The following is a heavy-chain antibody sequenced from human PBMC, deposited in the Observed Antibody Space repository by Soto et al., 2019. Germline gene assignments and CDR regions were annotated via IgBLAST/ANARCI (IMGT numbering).Heavy chain of an antibody. CDR1: GFTFSSYA. CDR3: ARDSDSSSWSYFIAWGMDV. CDR2: ISGSGGST. D-gene: IGHD6-13*01. Sequence: PGGSLRLSCAASGFTFSSYAMSWVRQAPGKGLEWVSAISGSGGSTYYADSVKGRFTTSRDNSKNTLYLQMNSLRAEDTAVYYCARDSDSSSWSYFIAWGMDVWGQGTTVTVSS. J-gene: IGHJ6*02. V-gene: IGHV3-23*01.